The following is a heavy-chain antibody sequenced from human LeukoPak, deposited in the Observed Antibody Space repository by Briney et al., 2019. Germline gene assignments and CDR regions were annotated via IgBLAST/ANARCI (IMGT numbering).Heavy chain of an antibody. CDR2: ITGSGAYT. V-gene: IGHV3-23*01. CDR1: GFTFTSYA. CDR3: AKWGFTYGPGYFDY. D-gene: IGHD3-10*01. J-gene: IGHJ4*02. Sequence: PGGSLRLSCAASGFTFTSYAMSWVRQAPGKGLEWVATITGSGAYTYYADFVKGRFTISRDNSKETLYLQMDSLRAEDMALYYCAKWGFTYGPGYFDYWGQGTLVTVSS.